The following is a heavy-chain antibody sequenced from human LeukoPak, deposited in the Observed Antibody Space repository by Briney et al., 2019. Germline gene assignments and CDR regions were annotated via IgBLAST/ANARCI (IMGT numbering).Heavy chain of an antibody. CDR1: GFTFSSFA. D-gene: IGHD4-11*01. J-gene: IGHJ4*02. CDR2: ISGSPSTT. Sequence: GGSLRLSCAASGFTFSSFAMSWVRQAPGKGLEWVSGISGSPSTTNYADSVKGRFTISRDNSKSTLYLQMNSLRVEDTAVYYCAKGLYSDYDWGRGTQVTVSS. CDR3: AKGLYSDYD. V-gene: IGHV3-23*01.